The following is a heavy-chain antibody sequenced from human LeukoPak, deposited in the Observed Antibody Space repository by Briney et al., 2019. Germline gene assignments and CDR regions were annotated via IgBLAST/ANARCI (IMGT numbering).Heavy chain of an antibody. CDR1: GFTVSSNY. J-gene: IGHJ4*02. Sequence: GGSLRLSCAASGFTVSSNYMSWVRQAPGKGLEWVANIKQDGSEKYYVDSVKGRFTISRDNAKNSLYLQMNSLRAEDTAVYYCARDRHVLRYFDWLTFFDYWGQGTLVTVSS. CDR3: ARDRHVLRYFDWLTFFDY. CDR2: IKQDGSEK. V-gene: IGHV3-7*03. D-gene: IGHD3-9*01.